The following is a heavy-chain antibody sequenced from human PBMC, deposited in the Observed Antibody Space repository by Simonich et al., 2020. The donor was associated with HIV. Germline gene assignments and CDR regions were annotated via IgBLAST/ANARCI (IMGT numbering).Heavy chain of an antibody. CDR1: GFTFSSYA. CDR3: ASGGSISSVWADDY. D-gene: IGHD3-16*01. CDR2: ISYDGSNK. Sequence: QVQLVESGGGVVQPGRSLILSCAASGFTFSSYAMHWVRQAPGKGLEWVAVISYDGSNKYYADSVKGRFTIPRDNSKNTLYLQMNSLRAEDTAVYYCASGGSISSVWADDYWGQGTRVTVSS. V-gene: IGHV3-30*07. J-gene: IGHJ4*02.